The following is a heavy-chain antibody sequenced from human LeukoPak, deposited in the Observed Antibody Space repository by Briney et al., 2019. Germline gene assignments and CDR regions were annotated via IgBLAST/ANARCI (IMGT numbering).Heavy chain of an antibody. CDR3: ARDRWFGELFGYYFDY. V-gene: IGHV3-33*01. Sequence: QPGGSLRLSCAASGFTFSSYGMHWVRQAPGKGLEWVAVIWYDGSNKYCADSVKGRFTISRDNSKNTLYLQMNSLRAEDTAVYYCARDRWFGELFGYYFDYWGQGTLVTVSS. CDR2: IWYDGSNK. J-gene: IGHJ4*02. D-gene: IGHD3-10*01. CDR1: GFTFSSYG.